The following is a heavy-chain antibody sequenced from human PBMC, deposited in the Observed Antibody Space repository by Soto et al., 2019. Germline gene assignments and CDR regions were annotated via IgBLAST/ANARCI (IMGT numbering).Heavy chain of an antibody. CDR2: INHSGST. J-gene: IGHJ4*02. Sequence: ETLSLTCAVYGGSFSGYYWSWIRQPPGKGLEWIGEINHSGSTNYNPSLKSRVTISVDTSKNQFSLKLSSVTAADTAVYYCARRRPGRGYYDSSGYYYYFDYWGQGTLVTVSS. V-gene: IGHV4-34*01. CDR1: GGSFSGYY. CDR3: ARRRPGRGYYDSSGYYYYFDY. D-gene: IGHD3-22*01.